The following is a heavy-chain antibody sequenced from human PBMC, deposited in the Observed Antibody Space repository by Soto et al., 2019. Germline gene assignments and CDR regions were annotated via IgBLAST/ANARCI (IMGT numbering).Heavy chain of an antibody. Sequence: GGSLRLSCAASGFTFSSYGMHWVRQAPGKGLEWVAVIWYDGSNKYYADSVKGRFTISRDNSKNTLYLQMNSLRAEDTAVYYCARDGWHSSSSSNYYYGMDVWGQGTTVTVSS. J-gene: IGHJ6*02. D-gene: IGHD6-6*01. V-gene: IGHV3-33*01. CDR1: GFTFSSYG. CDR3: ARDGWHSSSSSNYYYGMDV. CDR2: IWYDGSNK.